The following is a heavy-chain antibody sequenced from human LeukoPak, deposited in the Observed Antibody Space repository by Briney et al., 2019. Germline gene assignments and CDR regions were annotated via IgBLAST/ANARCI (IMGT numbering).Heavy chain of an antibody. CDR2: ISDDGNDK. CDR1: GFTFSSYA. V-gene: IGHV3-30-3*01. J-gene: IGHJ4*02. Sequence: GGSLRLSCAASGFTFSSYAMHWVRQAPGKGLEWVAVISDDGNDKYYADSVKGRFTISRDNAKNSLYLQMNSLRDEDTAVYYCARDLTTMVRGLPLDYWGQGTLVTVSS. D-gene: IGHD3-10*01. CDR3: ARDLTTMVRGLPLDY.